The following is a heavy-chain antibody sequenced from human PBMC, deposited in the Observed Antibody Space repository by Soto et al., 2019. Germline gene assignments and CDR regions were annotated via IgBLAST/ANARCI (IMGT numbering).Heavy chain of an antibody. D-gene: IGHD3-10*01. CDR2: IYYSGST. V-gene: IGHV4-39*01. J-gene: IGHJ2*01. CDR3: ARGGVTMVRGVRRSWYFDL. CDR1: GGSISSSSYY. Sequence: SETLSLTCTVSGGSISSSSYYWGWIRQPPGKGLEWIGSIYYSGSTYYNPSLKSRVTISVDTSKNQFSLKLSSVTAADTAVYYCARGGVTMVRGVRRSWYFDLWGRGTLVTVSS.